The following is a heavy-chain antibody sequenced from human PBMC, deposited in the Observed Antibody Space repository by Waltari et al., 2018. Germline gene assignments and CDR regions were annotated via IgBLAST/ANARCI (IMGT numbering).Heavy chain of an antibody. J-gene: IGHJ4*02. D-gene: IGHD3-10*01. CDR3: ARSHPRDTMVRGVIPFDY. Sequence: QVQLQQWGAGLLKPSETLSLTCAVYGGSFSGYYWSWTRTPPGKGLEWIGEINHSGSTNYNPSLKSRVTISVDTSKNQFSLKLSSVTAADTAVYYCARSHPRDTMVRGVIPFDYWGQGTLVTVSS. V-gene: IGHV4-34*01. CDR1: GGSFSGYY. CDR2: INHSGST.